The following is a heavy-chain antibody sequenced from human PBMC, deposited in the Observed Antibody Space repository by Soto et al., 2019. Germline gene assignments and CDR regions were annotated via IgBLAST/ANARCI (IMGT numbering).Heavy chain of an antibody. CDR1: GDSISSSSYY. CDR2: IYYSGTT. Sequence: QLQLQESGPGLVQPSETLSLTCIVSGDSISSSSYYWVWIRQPPGKGLEWIGSIYYSGTTYYNPSLESRVTISIDTSKNQFSRKVSSLTAAYTAVYYCAKTGPYDILTYWYFDLWGRGTLVTVSS. D-gene: IGHD3-9*01. V-gene: IGHV4-39*01. CDR3: AKTGPYDILTYWYFDL. J-gene: IGHJ2*01.